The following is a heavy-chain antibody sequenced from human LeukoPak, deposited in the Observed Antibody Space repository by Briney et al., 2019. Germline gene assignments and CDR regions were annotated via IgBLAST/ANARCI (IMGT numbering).Heavy chain of an antibody. D-gene: IGHD6-19*01. CDR1: GGSISSSSYY. Sequence: SETLSLTCTVSGGSISSSSYYWGWIRQPPGKGLEWIGYIYYSGSTYYNPSLKSRVTISVDTSKNQFSLKLSSVTAADTAVYYCARTLSSGWWYFDYWGQGTLVTVSS. V-gene: IGHV4-39*07. CDR2: IYYSGST. CDR3: ARTLSSGWWYFDY. J-gene: IGHJ4*02.